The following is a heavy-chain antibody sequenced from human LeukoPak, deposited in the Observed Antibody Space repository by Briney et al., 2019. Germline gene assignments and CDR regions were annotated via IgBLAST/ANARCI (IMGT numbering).Heavy chain of an antibody. Sequence: GGSLRLSCAASGFTFSSYAMHWVRQAPGKGLEWVAVISYDGSNKYYADSVKGRFTISRDNSKNTLYLQMNSLRAEDTAVYYCARPNDYYDSSGPLSAFDIWGQGTMVTVSS. J-gene: IGHJ3*02. CDR1: GFTFSSYA. CDR2: ISYDGSNK. CDR3: ARPNDYYDSSGPLSAFDI. V-gene: IGHV3-30-3*01. D-gene: IGHD3-22*01.